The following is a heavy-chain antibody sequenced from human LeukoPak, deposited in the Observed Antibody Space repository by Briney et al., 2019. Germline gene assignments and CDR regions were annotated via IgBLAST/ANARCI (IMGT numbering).Heavy chain of an antibody. J-gene: IGHJ4*02. Sequence: GESLKISCKGSGYSFTSYWIGWVRQMPGKGLEWMGIIYPGDSGTRYSPSFQGQVTISADKSISTAYLQWSSLKASDTAMYYCASTYYDSSGYYYVGFDYWGQGTLVTVSS. CDR1: GYSFTSYW. V-gene: IGHV5-51*01. CDR2: IYPGDSGT. D-gene: IGHD3-22*01. CDR3: ASTYYDSSGYYYVGFDY.